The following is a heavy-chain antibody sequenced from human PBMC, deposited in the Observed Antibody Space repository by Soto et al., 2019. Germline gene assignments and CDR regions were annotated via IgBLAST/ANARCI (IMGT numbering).Heavy chain of an antibody. V-gene: IGHV3-23*01. Sequence: DVQLLESGGGLVQPGGSLRLSCAASGFTFSKYAMSWVRQAPGKGLQWVSAISASGGTTYYADSVKGRFTFSRDNSKNTLYLQMNSLGAEDTAVYYCAKVGDTQWGSTYRYTHFDYWGQGTRVAVSS. CDR2: ISASGGTT. J-gene: IGHJ4*02. CDR3: AKVGDTQWGSTYRYTHFDY. CDR1: GFTFSKYA. D-gene: IGHD3-16*02.